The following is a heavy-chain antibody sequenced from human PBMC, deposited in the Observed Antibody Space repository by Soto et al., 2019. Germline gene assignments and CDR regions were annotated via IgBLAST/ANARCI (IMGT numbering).Heavy chain of an antibody. D-gene: IGHD6-6*01. Sequence: QVQLVESGGGVVQPGRSLRLSCAASGFTFSSYGMHWVRQAPGKGLEWVAVISYDGSNKYYADSVKGRFTISRDNSKNTLYLQMNSRRAEDTAVYYCAKTVRPGRAPFDYWGQGTLVTVSS. CDR3: AKTVRPGRAPFDY. V-gene: IGHV3-30*18. CDR1: GFTFSSYG. J-gene: IGHJ4*02. CDR2: ISYDGSNK.